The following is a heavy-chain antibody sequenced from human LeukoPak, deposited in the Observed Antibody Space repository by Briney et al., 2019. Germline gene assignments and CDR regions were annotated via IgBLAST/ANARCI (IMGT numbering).Heavy chain of an antibody. CDR1: GFNVSSKY. V-gene: IGHV3-53*01. CDR3: ARGDGYCSGAACYSLY. Sequence: GGSLRLSCAASGFNVSSKYMSWVRQAPGKGLEWVSAIHAGGGTYYADSVKGRFTISRDNSKNTLYLQMKSLRAEDTAVYYCARGDGYCSGAACYSLYWGQGTLVTVSS. D-gene: IGHD2-15*01. J-gene: IGHJ4*02. CDR2: IHAGGGT.